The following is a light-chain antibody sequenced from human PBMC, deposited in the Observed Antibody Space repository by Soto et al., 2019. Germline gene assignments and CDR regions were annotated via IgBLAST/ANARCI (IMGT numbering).Light chain of an antibody. Sequence: EIVLTQSPATLSLSPGERATLSCRASQSVSSSYLAWYQQKPGQAPRLLIFGASGRATGIPERFSGSGSGTDFSLTISRLEPEDSAVYYCQQYGSSLLTFGGGTKVDIK. CDR2: GAS. J-gene: IGKJ4*01. CDR1: QSVSSSY. CDR3: QQYGSSLLT. V-gene: IGKV3-20*01.